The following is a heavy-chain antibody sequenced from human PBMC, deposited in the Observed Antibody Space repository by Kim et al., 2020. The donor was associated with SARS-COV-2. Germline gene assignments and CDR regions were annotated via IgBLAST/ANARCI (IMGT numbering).Heavy chain of an antibody. CDR3: ARSIAAAGTIDS. V-gene: IGHV6-1*01. Sequence: DYAVSVKSRITINPDTSKNQFSRQLNSVTPEDTAVYYCARSIAAAGTIDSWGQGTLVTVSS. J-gene: IGHJ4*02. D-gene: IGHD6-13*01.